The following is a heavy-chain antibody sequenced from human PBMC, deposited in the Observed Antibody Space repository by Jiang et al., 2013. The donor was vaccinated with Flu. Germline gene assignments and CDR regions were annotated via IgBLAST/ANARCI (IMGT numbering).Heavy chain of an antibody. CDR1: GGSISSAGYF. V-gene: IGHV4-31*03. J-gene: IGHJ4*02. Sequence: GSGLVKPSQTLSLTCTVSGGSISSAGYFWNWIRQHPGKGLEWIGYIYHSETTYYNPSLKSRVTISVDTSKSQFSLKLSSVTAADTAVYYCARAGGGYYGTTGYYPFDYWGQGTLVTVSS. D-gene: IGHD3-22*01. CDR3: ARAGGGYYGTTGYYPFDY. CDR2: IYHSETT.